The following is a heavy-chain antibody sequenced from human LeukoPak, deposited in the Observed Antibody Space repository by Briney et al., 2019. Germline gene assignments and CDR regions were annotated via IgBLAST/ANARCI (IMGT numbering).Heavy chain of an antibody. CDR3: ARDHKTTLIAVAGY. CDR1: GYTFTSYD. J-gene: IGHJ4*02. V-gene: IGHV1-18*01. D-gene: IGHD6-19*01. Sequence: ASVKVSCTASGYTFTSYDINWVRQAPGQGLEWMGWISAYNGNTNYAQKLQGRVTMTTDTSTSTAYMELRSLRSDDTAVYYCARDHKTTLIAVAGYWGQGTLVTVSS. CDR2: ISAYNGNT.